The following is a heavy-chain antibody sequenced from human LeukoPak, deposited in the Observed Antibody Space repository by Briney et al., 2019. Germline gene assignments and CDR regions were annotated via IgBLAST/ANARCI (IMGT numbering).Heavy chain of an antibody. Sequence: GGSLRLSCAASGFTFSSYGMHWVRQAPGKGLEWVAFIRYDGSNKYYADSVKGRFTISRDNSKNTLYLQMNSLRAEDTAVYYCAKDADYESLYYYYYYMDVWGKGTTVTISS. CDR3: AKDADYESLYYYYYYMDV. V-gene: IGHV3-30*02. J-gene: IGHJ6*03. CDR1: GFTFSSYG. CDR2: IRYDGSNK. D-gene: IGHD4/OR15-4a*01.